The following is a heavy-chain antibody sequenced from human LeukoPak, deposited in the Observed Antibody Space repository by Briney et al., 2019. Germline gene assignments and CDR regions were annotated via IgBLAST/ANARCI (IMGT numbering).Heavy chain of an antibody. CDR1: GFTFSSYW. CDR2: INQDVSET. CDR3: ARGRGYSSFDY. V-gene: IGHV3-7*01. J-gene: IGHJ4*02. Sequence: GSLRLSCATSGFTFSSYWMSWVRQAPGKGLGWVANINQDVSETNYVDSVKGRFTISRDNAKNSLYLQMTSLRVEDTAVYYCARGRGYSSFDYWGQGTLVTVSS. D-gene: IGHD4-23*01.